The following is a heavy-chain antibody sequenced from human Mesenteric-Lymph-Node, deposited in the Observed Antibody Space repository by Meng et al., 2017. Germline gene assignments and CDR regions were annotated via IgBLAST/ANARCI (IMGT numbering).Heavy chain of an antibody. CDR2: ISSSSSYI. Sequence: GESLKISCAASGFTFSSYGMHWVRQAPGKGLEWVSSISSSSSYIYYADSVKGRFTISRDNAKNSLYLQMNSLRAEDTAVYYCARAHNLNIGVDYWGQGTLVTVSS. V-gene: IGHV3-21*01. CDR1: GFTFSSYG. D-gene: IGHD2/OR15-2a*01. J-gene: IGHJ4*02. CDR3: ARAHNLNIGVDY.